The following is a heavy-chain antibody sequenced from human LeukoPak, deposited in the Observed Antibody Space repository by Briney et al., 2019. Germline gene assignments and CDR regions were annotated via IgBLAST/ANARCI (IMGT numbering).Heavy chain of an antibody. V-gene: IGHV3-21*06. Sequence: GGSLRLSCAGSRFTFSGYSVNWVRQAPGKGLEWVSSISSSSSYIYYTDSVKGRFTISRDNAKNSLYLQMNSLRAEDTAVYYCARGFLARPGFFDYWGPGTLVTVSS. CDR2: ISSSSSYI. D-gene: IGHD3-3*01. CDR1: RFTFSGYS. CDR3: ARGFLARPGFFDY. J-gene: IGHJ4*02.